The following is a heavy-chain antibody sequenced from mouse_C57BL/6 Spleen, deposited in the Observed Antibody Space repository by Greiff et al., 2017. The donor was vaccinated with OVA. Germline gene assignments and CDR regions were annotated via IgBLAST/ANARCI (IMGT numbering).Heavy chain of an antibody. CDR2: IVPADGET. V-gene: IGHV14-2*01. J-gene: IGHJ2*01. CDR1: GFNIKDYY. Sequence: VQLQQSGAELVKPGPSVSLSCTVSGFNIKDYYMHWVKQRTEQGLEWIGRIVPADGETKYAPKFQGLATITADTTSNTAYLLNSSLTYEDTTVYYCARGFLQRPYYFDYWGQGTTLTVSS. CDR3: ARGFLQRPYYFDY.